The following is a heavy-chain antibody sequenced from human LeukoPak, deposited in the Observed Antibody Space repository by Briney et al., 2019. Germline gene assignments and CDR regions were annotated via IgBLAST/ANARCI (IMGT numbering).Heavy chain of an antibody. V-gene: IGHV4-39*01. CDR1: GGSISSSSYY. Sequence: KPSETLSLTCTVSGGSISSSSYYWGWIRQSPGRGLEWIGSIYYTENTYYNPSLKSRVTISVDTSKEHFSLKLNSLTAADTAVYYCARHATHYDVLIGVYHYPGYYFDFWGQGTLVTVSS. CDR3: ARHATHYDVLIGVYHYPGYYFDF. D-gene: IGHD3-9*01. J-gene: IGHJ4*02. CDR2: IYYTENT.